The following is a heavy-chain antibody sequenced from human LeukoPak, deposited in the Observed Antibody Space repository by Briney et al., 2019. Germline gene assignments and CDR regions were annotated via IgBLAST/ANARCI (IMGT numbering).Heavy chain of an antibody. J-gene: IGHJ5*02. D-gene: IGHD2-2*02. CDR2: IYYSGST. V-gene: IGHV4-39*07. CDR1: GGSISSSSYY. Sequence: PSETLSLTCTVSGGSISSSSYYWGWIRQPPGKGLEWIGSIYYSGSTYYNPSLKSRVTISVDTSKNQFSLKLSSVTVADTAAYYCARDSSCSSTSCYTGDYNWFDPWGQGTLVTVSS. CDR3: ARDSSCSSTSCYTGDYNWFDP.